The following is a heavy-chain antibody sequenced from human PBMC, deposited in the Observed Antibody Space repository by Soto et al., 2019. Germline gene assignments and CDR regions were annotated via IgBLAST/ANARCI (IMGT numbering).Heavy chain of an antibody. D-gene: IGHD6-13*01. CDR3: ARDRDFPGIAGAGYYYYGMAV. J-gene: IGHJ6*02. V-gene: IGHV1-46*03. CDR1: GDRFTSYY. CDR2: INPSGGST. Sequence: VSVEVCCKACGDRFTSYYMHWVRQAHGQGLEWIGIINPSGGSTSYAQKFQGRVTMTRDTSTSSVYMELSSLRSEDTAVYYCARDRDFPGIAGAGYYYYGMAVWGHGTTVTVSS.